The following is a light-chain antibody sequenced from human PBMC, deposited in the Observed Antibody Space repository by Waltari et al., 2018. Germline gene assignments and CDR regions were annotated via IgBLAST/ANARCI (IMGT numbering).Light chain of an antibody. CDR1: SSNIGNNY. CDR3: GTWDSSLSYV. J-gene: IGLJ1*01. V-gene: IGLV1-51*02. Sequence: QSVLTQPPSVSAAPGQKVTISCSGSSSNIGNNYVSWYQQLPGTAPKLLIYENNKRASGIPDRFSVSKSATSATLGITGLQTGDEADYYCGTWDSSLSYVFGTGTKVTVL. CDR2: ENN.